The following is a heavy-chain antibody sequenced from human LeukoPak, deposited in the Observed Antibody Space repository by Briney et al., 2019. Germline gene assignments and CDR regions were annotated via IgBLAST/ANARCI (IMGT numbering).Heavy chain of an antibody. D-gene: IGHD5-12*01. CDR3: ARPRGYSGYAYWYFDL. V-gene: IGHV4-39*07. J-gene: IGHJ2*01. CDR2: IYYSGST. Sequence: SETLSLTCTVSGGSISSSSYYWGWIRQPPGKGLEWIGSIYYSGSTYYNPSLKSRVTISVDTSKNQFSLKLSSVTAADTAVYYCARPRGYSGYAYWYFDLWGRGTLVTVSS. CDR1: GGSISSSSYY.